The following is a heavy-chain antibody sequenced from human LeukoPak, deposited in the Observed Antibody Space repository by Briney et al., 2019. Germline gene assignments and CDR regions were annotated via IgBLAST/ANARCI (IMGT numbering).Heavy chain of an antibody. CDR1: GYTFTSYY. CDR3: ARESTYDFWSGYSRHNWFDP. D-gene: IGHD3-3*01. J-gene: IGHJ5*02. CDR2: INPSGGST. Sequence: ASVKVSCKASGYTFTSYYMHWVRQAPGQGLEWMGIINPSGGSTSYAQKFQGRVTMTRDMSTSTVYMELSSLRSEDTAVYYCARESTYDFWSGYSRHNWFDPWGQGTLVTVSS. V-gene: IGHV1-46*01.